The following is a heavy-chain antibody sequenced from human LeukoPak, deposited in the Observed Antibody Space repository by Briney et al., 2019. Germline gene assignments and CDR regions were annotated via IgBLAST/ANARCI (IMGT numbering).Heavy chain of an antibody. CDR1: GGTFSSYA. D-gene: IGHD2-2*01. CDR2: IIPIFGTA. CDR3: ARGTAAGPAASIYYYYYMDV. J-gene: IGHJ6*03. V-gene: IGHV1-69*13. Sequence: ASVKVSCKASGGTFSSYAISWVRQAPGQGLEWMGGIIPIFGTANYAQKFQGRVTITADESTSTAYMELSSLRSEDTAVYYCARGTAAGPAASIYYYYYMDVWGKGTTVTVSS.